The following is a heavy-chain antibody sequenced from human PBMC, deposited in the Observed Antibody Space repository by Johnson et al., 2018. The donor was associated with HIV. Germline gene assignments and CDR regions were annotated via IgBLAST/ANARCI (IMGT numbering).Heavy chain of an antibody. CDR2: IHSGGST. V-gene: IGHV3-23*03. D-gene: IGHD5-18*01. CDR1: VFPFSSYA. J-gene: IGHJ3*02. CDR3: PRETNSAMAGDAFDI. Sequence: VESGGSLRLACAASVFPFSSYAMSWVRQAPGKGLEWVSVIHSGGSTYYADSVKGRFTISRDNAKNTLYLQMNSLRAEDTAVYYCPRETNSAMAGDAFDIWGQGTMVTVSS.